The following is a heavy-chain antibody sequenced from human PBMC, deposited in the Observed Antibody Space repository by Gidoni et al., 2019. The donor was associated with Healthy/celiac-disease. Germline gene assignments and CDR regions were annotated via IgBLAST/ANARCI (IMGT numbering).Heavy chain of an antibody. Sequence: QVQLVESGGGVVQPGRSLRLSCAASGFTFSSYGMHWVRQAPGKGLEGVAVIWYDGSNKYYADSVKGRFTISRDNSKNTLYLQMNSLRAEDTAVYYCARGPFTIFGVVIPADYWGQGTLVTVSS. D-gene: IGHD3-3*01. CDR1: GFTFSSYG. V-gene: IGHV3-33*01. CDR3: ARGPFTIFGVVIPADY. J-gene: IGHJ4*02. CDR2: IWYDGSNK.